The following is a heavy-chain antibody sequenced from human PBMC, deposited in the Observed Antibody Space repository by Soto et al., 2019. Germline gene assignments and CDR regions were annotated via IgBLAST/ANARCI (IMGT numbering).Heavy chain of an antibody. V-gene: IGHV3-7*01. D-gene: IGHD3-16*01. Sequence: PXESLRLSCAASGFSFSTYLMSWVRQAPGKGLEWVANIKQGGNEKFYVDSVKGRFTISRDNDKKSLYLQMDSLRVEDTAVYYCVGALTYEVPYYYYGMDVWGQGTTVTVSS. J-gene: IGHJ6*02. CDR1: GFSFSTYL. CDR2: IKQGGNEK. CDR3: VGALTYEVPYYYYGMDV.